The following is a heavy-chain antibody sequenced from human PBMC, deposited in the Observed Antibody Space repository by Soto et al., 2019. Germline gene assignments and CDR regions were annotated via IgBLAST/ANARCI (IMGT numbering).Heavy chain of an antibody. CDR2: INPSGGST. V-gene: IGHV1-46*01. CDR1: GYTLTSYY. D-gene: IGHD6-19*01. CDR3: ARIPGTVVAGTS. J-gene: IGHJ5*02. Sequence: ASVKPSCKAPGYTLTSYYIHWARQAPGQGLEWMGIINPSGGSTSYAQKFQGRVTMTRDTSTSTVYMELSSLRSEDTAVYYCARIPGTVVAGTSWGQGTLVTVS.